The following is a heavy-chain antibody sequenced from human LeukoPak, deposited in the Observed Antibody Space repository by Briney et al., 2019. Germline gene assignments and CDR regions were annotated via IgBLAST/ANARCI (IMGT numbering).Heavy chain of an antibody. CDR2: IIPIFGTA. J-gene: IGHJ4*02. V-gene: IGHV1-69*13. CDR3: ARGATVLMVYATFYY. CDR1: GGTFSSYA. Sequence: EASVKVSCKASGGTFSSYAISWVRQAPGQGLEWMGGIIPIFGTANYAQKFQGRVTITADESTSTAYMELSSLRSEDTAVYYRARGATVLMVYATFYYWGQGTLVTVSS. D-gene: IGHD2-8*01.